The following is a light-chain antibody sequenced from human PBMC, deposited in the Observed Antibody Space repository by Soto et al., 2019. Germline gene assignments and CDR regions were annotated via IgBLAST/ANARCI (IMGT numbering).Light chain of an antibody. Sequence: QSVLTQPASVSGSPGHSITISCTGISSDVGSYNLVSWYQQHPGKGPKLMIYEVSKRPSGVSNRFSGSKSGITASLTISGLQAEDEADYYCCSYAGSDTYVFGTGTKVTVL. V-gene: IGLV2-23*02. CDR1: SSDVGSYNL. CDR3: CSYAGSDTYV. CDR2: EVS. J-gene: IGLJ1*01.